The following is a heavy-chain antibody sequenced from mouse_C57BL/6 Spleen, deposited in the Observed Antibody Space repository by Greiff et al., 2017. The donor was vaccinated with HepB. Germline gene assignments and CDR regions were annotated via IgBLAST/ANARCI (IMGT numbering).Heavy chain of an antibody. CDR3: ARRGSYDYDQGLAY. J-gene: IGHJ3*01. D-gene: IGHD2-4*01. Sequence: QVQLQQSGPELVKPGASVKLSCKASGYTFTSYDINWVKQRPGQGLEWIGCIYPRDGSTKYNEKFKGKATLTVDTSSSTAYMELHRLTSADSAVYFCARRGSYDYDQGLAYWGQGTLVTVSA. CDR1: GYTFTSYD. V-gene: IGHV1-85*01. CDR2: IYPRDGST.